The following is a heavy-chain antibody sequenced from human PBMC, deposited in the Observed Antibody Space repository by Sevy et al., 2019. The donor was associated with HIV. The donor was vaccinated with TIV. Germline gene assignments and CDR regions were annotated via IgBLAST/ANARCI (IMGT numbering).Heavy chain of an antibody. CDR1: GYTFASYG. J-gene: IGHJ5*02. CDR2: VTPYNGHK. D-gene: IGHD1-26*01. CDR3: ARCLGGLRPWEYNWFDP. Sequence: ASVKVSCKASGYTFASYGISWVRQAPGQGLEWMGWVTPYNGHKKYAQKLQGRVTMTTDTSTSTAYMELRSRRSDDTAVYYCARCLGGLRPWEYNWFDPWGQGTLVTVSS. V-gene: IGHV1-18*01.